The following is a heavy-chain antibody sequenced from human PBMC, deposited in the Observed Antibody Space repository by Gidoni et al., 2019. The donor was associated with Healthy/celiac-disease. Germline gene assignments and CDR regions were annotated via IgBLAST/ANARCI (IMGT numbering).Heavy chain of an antibody. J-gene: IGHJ4*02. CDR2: ISGSGGST. V-gene: IGHV3-23*01. D-gene: IGHD3-3*01. CDR1: GFTFSSYA. Sequence: EVQLLESGGGLVQPGGSLRLSCAASGFTFSSYAMSWVRQAPGKGLEWVSAISGSGGSTYYADSVKGRFTISRDNSKNTLYLQMNSLRAEDTAVYYCAKIKEPYYDFWSGPYYFDYWGQGTLVTVSS. CDR3: AKIKEPYYDFWSGPYYFDY.